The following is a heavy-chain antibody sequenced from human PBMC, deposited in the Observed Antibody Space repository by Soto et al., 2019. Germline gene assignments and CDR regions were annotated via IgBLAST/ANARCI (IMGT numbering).Heavy chain of an antibody. CDR2: ISSSSSYI. Sequence: GGSLRLSCAASGFTFSSYSMNWVRQAPGKGLEWVSSISSSSSYIYYADSVKGRFTITRDNAKNSLYLQMNSLRAEDTAVYYCAGHCSGGSCYPPFDYWGQGTLVTVSS. D-gene: IGHD2-15*01. J-gene: IGHJ4*02. CDR1: GFTFSSYS. CDR3: AGHCSGGSCYPPFDY. V-gene: IGHV3-21*01.